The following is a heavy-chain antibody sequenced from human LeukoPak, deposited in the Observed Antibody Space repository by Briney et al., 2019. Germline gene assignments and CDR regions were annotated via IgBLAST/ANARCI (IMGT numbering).Heavy chain of an antibody. J-gene: IGHJ4*02. V-gene: IGHV3-30*18. CDR2: ISYDGSNK. D-gene: IGHD6-19*01. CDR1: GFTFSSYG. Sequence: GGSLRLSCAASGFTFSSYGMHWVRQAPGKGLEWVAVISYDGSNKYYADSVKGRFTISRDNSKNTLYLQMNSLRAEDTAVYYCAKFVSGWDLYYFDYWGQGTLVTVSS. CDR3: AKFVSGWDLYYFDY.